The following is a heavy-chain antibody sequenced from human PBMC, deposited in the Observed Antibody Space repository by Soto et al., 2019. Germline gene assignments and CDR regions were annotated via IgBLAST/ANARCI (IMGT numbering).Heavy chain of an antibody. D-gene: IGHD6-19*01. Sequence: QLQLQESGPGLVKPSETLSLTCTVSGGSISSSRFYWGWIRQPPGKGLEWIGSIFYSGSTYYNPSLKSRVTISVDTSNNQFSLKLRSVTAADTAVYYCARPRGENSGWFDAFDIWGQGTMVTVSS. J-gene: IGHJ3*02. CDR3: ARPRGENSGWFDAFDI. CDR1: GGSISSSRFY. CDR2: IFYSGST. V-gene: IGHV4-39*01.